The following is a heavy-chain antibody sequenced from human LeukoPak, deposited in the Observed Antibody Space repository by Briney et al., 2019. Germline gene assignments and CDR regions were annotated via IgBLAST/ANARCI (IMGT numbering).Heavy chain of an antibody. V-gene: IGHV3-30*03. CDR1: GFTFSSYG. J-gene: IGHJ4*02. D-gene: IGHD3-10*01. Sequence: GGSLRLSCAASGFTFSSYGMHWVRQAPGKGLEWVAVISYDGSNKYYADSVKGRFTISRDNSKNTLYLQMNSLRAEDTAVYYCARDHKKTYYYGSGSYPSGYWGQGTLVTVSS. CDR3: ARDHKKTYYYGSGSYPSGY. CDR2: ISYDGSNK.